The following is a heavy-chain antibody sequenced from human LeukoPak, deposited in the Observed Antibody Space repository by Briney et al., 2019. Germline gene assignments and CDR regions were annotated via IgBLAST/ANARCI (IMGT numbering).Heavy chain of an antibody. CDR3: ARTIVVVPAALYYMDV. Sequence: ASVKVSCKASGYTFTGYYIHWVRQGPGQGLEWMGWINPNSGGTSSAQKFQGRVTMTRDTSINTAYMELSSLRSEDTAVYYCARTIVVVPAALYYMDVWGKGTTVTVSS. CDR1: GYTFTGYY. CDR2: INPNSGGT. D-gene: IGHD2-2*01. J-gene: IGHJ6*03. V-gene: IGHV1-2*02.